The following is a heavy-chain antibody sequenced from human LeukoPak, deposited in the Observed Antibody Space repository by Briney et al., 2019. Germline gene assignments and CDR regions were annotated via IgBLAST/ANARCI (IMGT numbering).Heavy chain of an antibody. CDR1: GYSFTSYC. CDR2: IFSGDSDT. CDR3: ARLRSGSYTSGRYFDY. Sequence: GESLKISCKGFGYSFTSYCIGWVRQVPGKGLEWIGIIFSGDSDTRSSPSFQGQVPISADKAISTAYLQWSSLKASDTAMYYCARLRSGSYTSGRYFDYWGQGTLVTVSS. J-gene: IGHJ4*02. D-gene: IGHD1-26*01. V-gene: IGHV5-51*01.